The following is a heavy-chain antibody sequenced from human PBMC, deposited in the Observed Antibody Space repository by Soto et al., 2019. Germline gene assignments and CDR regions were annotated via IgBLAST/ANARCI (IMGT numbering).Heavy chain of an antibody. D-gene: IGHD1-7*01. J-gene: IGHJ3*02. Sequence: ASVKVSCKASGYTFTGYYMHWVRQAPGQGLEWMGWINPNSGGTNYAQKFQGWVTITRDTSISTAYMELSRLRSDDTAVYYCARDMYNWNWNAFDIWGQGTMVTVSS. CDR1: GYTFTGYY. CDR2: INPNSGGT. CDR3: ARDMYNWNWNAFDI. V-gene: IGHV1-2*04.